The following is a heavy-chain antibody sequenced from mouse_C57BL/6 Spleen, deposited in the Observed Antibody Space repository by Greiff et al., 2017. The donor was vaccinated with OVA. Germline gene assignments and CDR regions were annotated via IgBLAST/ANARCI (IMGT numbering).Heavy chain of an antibody. CDR1: GYTFTNYW. CDR3: AGGVGHWYFDF. V-gene: IGHV1-63*01. Sequence: VQLQQSGAELVRPGASVKLSCKASGYTFTNYWIGWAKQRPGHGLEWIGEIYPGGGGTNYNEKFKGKATLTADKSSSTAYMQFSSLTSEDYAIYYYAGGVGHWYFDFWGKGTTVTVSS. D-gene: IGHD4-1*01. CDR2: IYPGGGGT. J-gene: IGHJ1*03.